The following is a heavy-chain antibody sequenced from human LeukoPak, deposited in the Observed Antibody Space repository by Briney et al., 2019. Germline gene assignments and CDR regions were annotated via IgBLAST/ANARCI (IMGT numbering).Heavy chain of an antibody. CDR2: INTDGSST. D-gene: IGHD2-2*01. Sequence: GGSLRLSCAASGFTFTTYGMIWVRQAPGKGLVWVSRINTDGSSTSYADSVKGRFTISRDNAKNTLYLQMNSLRAEDTAVYYCARDSNIVVVPAARGDAFDIWGQGTMVTVSS. V-gene: IGHV3-74*01. J-gene: IGHJ3*02. CDR3: ARDSNIVVVPAARGDAFDI. CDR1: GFTFTTYG.